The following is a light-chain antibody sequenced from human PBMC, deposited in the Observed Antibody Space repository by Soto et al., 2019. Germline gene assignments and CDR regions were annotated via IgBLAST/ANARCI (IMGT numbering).Light chain of an antibody. V-gene: IGKV4-1*01. J-gene: IGKJ2*01. CDR1: QSVLYSSNNKNY. Sequence: DIVMTQSPDSLAVSLGERATINCKSSQSVLYSSNNKNYLAWYQQKPEQPPKLRIYWASTRESGVPDRFSGSGSGTDFTLTISSLQAEDVAVYYCQQYYSTPPYTFGQGTKLEIK. CDR2: WAS. CDR3: QQYYSTPPYT.